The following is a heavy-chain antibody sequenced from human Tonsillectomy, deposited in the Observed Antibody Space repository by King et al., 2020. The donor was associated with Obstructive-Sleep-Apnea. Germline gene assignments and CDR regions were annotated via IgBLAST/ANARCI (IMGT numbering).Heavy chain of an antibody. Sequence: VQLQQWGPGLLKPSETLSLTCAVYGESFSGCYWTWIRQPPGKEWEGIGEINHSGSTIYSPSLKSRVTISVDKSKNQVSLNLRSVTAADTAVYYCARLRAGQGSNAFDYWGQGTLVTVSS. J-gene: IGHJ4*02. D-gene: IGHD1-26*01. CDR1: GESFSGCY. V-gene: IGHV4-34*01. CDR3: ARLRAGQGSNAFDY. CDR2: INHSGST.